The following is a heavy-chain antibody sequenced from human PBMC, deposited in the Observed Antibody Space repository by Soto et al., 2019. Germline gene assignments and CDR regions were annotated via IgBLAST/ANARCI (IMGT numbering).Heavy chain of an antibody. J-gene: IGHJ4*01. Sequence: PSETLSLTCSVSGGSINNYYWSWFRQPPGKGLEWIGSIYYRGSANSNPSLKSRLTISVDMSKNQFSLKLSSVTAADTAIYYRVRANYFDFWGQGTLVTVSS. CDR1: GGSINNYY. V-gene: IGHV4-59*01. CDR3: VRANYFDF. CDR2: IYYRGSA.